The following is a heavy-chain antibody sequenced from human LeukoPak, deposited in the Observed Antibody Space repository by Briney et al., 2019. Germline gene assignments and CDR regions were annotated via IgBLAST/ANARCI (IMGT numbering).Heavy chain of an antibody. CDR3: VRKQLGSTLDV. V-gene: IGHV3-21*06. CDR1: GFSFDVFT. CDR2: ISSRNSYI. D-gene: IGHD2-15*01. Sequence: GGSLRLSCAASGFSFDVFTMNWVRQTPGGELEWVSSISSRNSYIHYRDTVKGRFTISRDNGNHSLFLQMNSLRPEDTAVYFCVRKQLGSTLDVWGQGAMVTVSS. J-gene: IGHJ3*01.